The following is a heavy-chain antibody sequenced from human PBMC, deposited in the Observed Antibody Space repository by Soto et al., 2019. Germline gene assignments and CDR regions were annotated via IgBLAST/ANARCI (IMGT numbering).Heavy chain of an antibody. CDR1: GFTFSSYA. J-gene: IGHJ4*02. Sequence: EVQLLESGGGLVQPGVSLRLSCAASGFTFSSYAMSWVRQAPGKGLEWVSAISGSGGSTYYADSVKGRFTISRDNSKNTLYLQMNSLRAEDTAVYYCAKARFGELLSFHYWGQGTLVTVSS. D-gene: IGHD3-10*01. CDR3: AKARFGELLSFHY. V-gene: IGHV3-23*01. CDR2: ISGSGGST.